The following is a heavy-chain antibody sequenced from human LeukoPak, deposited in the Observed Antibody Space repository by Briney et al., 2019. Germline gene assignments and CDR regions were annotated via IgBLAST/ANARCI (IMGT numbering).Heavy chain of an antibody. CDR3: ARVPSPHVLLWFGEARAMDV. J-gene: IGHJ6*02. CDR2: INPSGGST. CDR1: GYTFTSHY. V-gene: IGHV1-46*01. Sequence: ASVKVSCKASGYTFTSHYMHWVRQAPGQGLEWMGIINPSGGSTSYAQKFQGRVTMTRDTSTSTVYMELSSLRSEDTAVYYCARVPSPHVLLWFGEARAMDVWGQGTTVTVSS. D-gene: IGHD3-10*01.